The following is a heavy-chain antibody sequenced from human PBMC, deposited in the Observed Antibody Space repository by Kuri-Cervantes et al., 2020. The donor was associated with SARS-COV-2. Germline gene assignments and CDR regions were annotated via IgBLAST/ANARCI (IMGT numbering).Heavy chain of an antibody. V-gene: IGHV3-30*18. CDR1: GFTFGSYG. J-gene: IGHJ6*02. D-gene: IGHD5-18*01. Sequence: GGSLRLSCAASGFTFGSYGMHWVRQAPGKGLEWVAVISYDGSNKYYADSVKGRFTISRDNSKNTLYLQMNSLRAEDTAVYYCAKVEGYSYGYYYYGMDVWGQETTVTVSS. CDR2: ISYDGSNK. CDR3: AKVEGYSYGYYYYGMDV.